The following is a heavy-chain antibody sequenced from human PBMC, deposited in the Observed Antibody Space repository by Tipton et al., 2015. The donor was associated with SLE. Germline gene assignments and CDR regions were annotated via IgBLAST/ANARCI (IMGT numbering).Heavy chain of an antibody. CDR2: INSDGSST. J-gene: IGHJ4*02. CDR3: ARYSFVTAADY. Sequence: SLRLSCAASGFTFSMFGMHWVRQAPGKGPVWVSRINSDGSSTSYADSVKGRFTISRDNAKNTLYLQMNSLRAEDTGVYYCARYSFVTAADYWGQGTLVTVSS. CDR1: GFTFSMFG. V-gene: IGHV3-74*01. D-gene: IGHD2-2*01.